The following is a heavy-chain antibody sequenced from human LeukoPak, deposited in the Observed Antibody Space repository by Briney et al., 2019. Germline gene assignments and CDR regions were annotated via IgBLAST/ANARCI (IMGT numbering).Heavy chain of an antibody. CDR3: ARAKRAHDYYYYMDV. Sequence: APVKVSCKASGYTFTRYGISWVRQAPGQGLEWMGWISAYNGNTNYAQKLQGRVNMTTDTSTSTAYMERRSLRSDDTAVYYCARAKRAHDYYYYMDVWGKGTTVTVSS. CDR2: ISAYNGNT. J-gene: IGHJ6*03. V-gene: IGHV1-18*01. CDR1: GYTFTRYG.